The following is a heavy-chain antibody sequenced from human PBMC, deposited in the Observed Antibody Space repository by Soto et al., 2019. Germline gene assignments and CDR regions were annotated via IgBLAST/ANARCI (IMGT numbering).Heavy chain of an antibody. CDR2: IYHSGST. CDR1: GGSISSSNW. J-gene: IGHJ4*02. Sequence: LSLTCAVSGGSISSSNWWSWVRQPPGKGLEWIGEIYHSGSTNYNPSLKSRVTISVDKSKNQFSLKLSSVTAADTAVYYCARQGTAMAAYYFDYWGQGTRGTVSS. D-gene: IGHD5-18*01. V-gene: IGHV4-4*02. CDR3: ARQGTAMAAYYFDY.